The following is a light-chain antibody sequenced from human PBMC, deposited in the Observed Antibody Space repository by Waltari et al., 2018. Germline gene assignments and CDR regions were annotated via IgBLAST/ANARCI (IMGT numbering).Light chain of an antibody. V-gene: IGKV3-11*01. J-gene: IGKJ1*01. Sequence: EIVLTQSPPPLPLSPGERATSSCRASQSVSSYLAWYQQKPGQAPRLLIYDASNRATGIPARFSGSGSGTDFTLTISSLEPEDFAVYYCQQRSNWPTWTFGQGTKVEIK. CDR3: QQRSNWPTWT. CDR1: QSVSSY. CDR2: DAS.